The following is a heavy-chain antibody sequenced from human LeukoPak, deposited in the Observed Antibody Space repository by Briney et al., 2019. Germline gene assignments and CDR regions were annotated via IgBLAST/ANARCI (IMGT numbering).Heavy chain of an antibody. V-gene: IGHV3-23*01. CDR1: GFTFNSFA. CDR2: ISGSGAST. D-gene: IGHD1-1*01. Sequence: GGSLRLSCAASGFTFNSFAMSWVRQTPGKGLEWVSTISGSGASTYYADSVKGRFTISRDNSKNTLYLQMNTLRAEDTAVYYCAKASYDTPRPCFDYWGQGTLVTVSS. J-gene: IGHJ4*02. CDR3: AKASYDTPRPCFDY.